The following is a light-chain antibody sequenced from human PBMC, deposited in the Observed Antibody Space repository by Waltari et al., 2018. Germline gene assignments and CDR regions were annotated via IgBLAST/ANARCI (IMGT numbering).Light chain of an antibody. CDR3: AAWDDSLSGVV. V-gene: IGLV1-47*01. CDR1: SSNIGSNS. CDR2: RNN. Sequence: QSVPPQPPSASWTPGQRVTIACSCSSSNIGSNSLLWYQQLPGTAPKLLIYRNNQRPSGVPDRFSGSKSGTSASLAISGLRSEDEADYYCAAWDDSLSGVVFGGGTKLTVL. J-gene: IGLJ2*01.